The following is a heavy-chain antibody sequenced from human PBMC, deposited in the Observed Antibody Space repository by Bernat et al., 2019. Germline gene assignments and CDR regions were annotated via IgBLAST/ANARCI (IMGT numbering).Heavy chain of an antibody. CDR2: IGTAGDT. J-gene: IGHJ4*02. V-gene: IGHV3-13*04. D-gene: IGHD3-22*01. CDR1: GFTFSSYD. CDR3: ARGAYDSSSSGYFDY. Sequence: EVQLVESGGGLVQPGGSLRLSCAASGFTFSSYDMHWVRQATGKGLEWVSAIGTAGDTYYQGSVKGRFTISREKAKNSLYLQMNSLRAGDTAVYYCARGAYDSSSSGYFDYWGQGTLVTVSS.